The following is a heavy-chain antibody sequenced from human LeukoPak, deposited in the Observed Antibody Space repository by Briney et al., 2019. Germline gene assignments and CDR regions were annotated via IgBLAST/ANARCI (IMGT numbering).Heavy chain of an antibody. Sequence: GESLKISCKGSGYSFTSYWIGWVRQMPGKGLEWMGIIYPGDSDTRYSPSFQGQVTISADKSISTAYLQWSSLKASDTAMYYCARGDGYAAMVNPFDYWGQGTLVTVSS. J-gene: IGHJ4*02. CDR1: GYSFTSYW. CDR3: ARGDGYAAMVNPFDY. V-gene: IGHV5-51*01. D-gene: IGHD5-18*01. CDR2: IYPGDSDT.